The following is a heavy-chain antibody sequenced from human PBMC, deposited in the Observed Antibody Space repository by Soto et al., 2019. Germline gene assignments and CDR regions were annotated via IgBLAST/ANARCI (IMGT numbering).Heavy chain of an antibody. Sequence: EVQLVETGGGLIQPGGSLRLSCAASGFTVSSNYMSWVRQAPGKGLEWVSVIYSGGSTYYADSVKGRFTISRDNSKNTLDLQMHSLRAEDTAVYYCARSPLYSSGWYGSYYGMDVWGQGTTVTVSS. D-gene: IGHD6-19*01. CDR3: ARSPLYSSGWYGSYYGMDV. CDR1: GFTVSSNY. V-gene: IGHV3-53*02. J-gene: IGHJ6*02. CDR2: IYSGGST.